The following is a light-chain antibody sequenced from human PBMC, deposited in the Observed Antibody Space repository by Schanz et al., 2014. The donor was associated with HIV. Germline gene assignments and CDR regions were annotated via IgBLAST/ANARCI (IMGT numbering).Light chain of an antibody. V-gene: IGKV3D-15*01. CDR2: GAS. Sequence: EIVLTQSPATLSLSPGERATLSCRASQSVSSNLAWYQQKPGQAPRLLIFGASSRAPGIPDRFSGSGSGTEFTLTISSLQSEDFAVYYCQHYNNWPLTFGGGTRVEIK. CDR3: QHYNNWPLT. J-gene: IGKJ4*01. CDR1: QSVSSN.